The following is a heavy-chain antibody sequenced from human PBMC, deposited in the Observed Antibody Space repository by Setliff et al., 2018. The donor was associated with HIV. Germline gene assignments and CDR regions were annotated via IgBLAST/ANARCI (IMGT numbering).Heavy chain of an antibody. Sequence: GESLKISCKASGYSFTTNWIGWVRQMPGKGLEWMGIIYPGDSDTRYSPSFQGQVTISADKSMTTAYLQWSSLKASDTAMYYCARIGDTSGHFYGIFRYWGQGTLVTVSS. J-gene: IGHJ4*02. CDR1: GYSFTTNW. CDR3: ARIGDTSGHFYGIFRY. D-gene: IGHD3-22*01. V-gene: IGHV5-51*01. CDR2: IYPGDSDT.